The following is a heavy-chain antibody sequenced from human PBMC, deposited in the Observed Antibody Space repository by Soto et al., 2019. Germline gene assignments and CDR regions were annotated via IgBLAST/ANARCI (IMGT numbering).Heavy chain of an antibody. D-gene: IGHD1-26*01. CDR2: ISYDGYSK. J-gene: IGHJ6*02. Sequence: GGSLRLSCAASGFTFSSYAMHWVRQAPGKGLEWVALISYDGYSKWYADAVKGRFTISRDNSNNTLFLEMNSLRGDDTAVYFCAAIREVDVWGQGTTVTVSS. V-gene: IGHV3-30*03. CDR3: AAIREVDV. CDR1: GFTFSSYA.